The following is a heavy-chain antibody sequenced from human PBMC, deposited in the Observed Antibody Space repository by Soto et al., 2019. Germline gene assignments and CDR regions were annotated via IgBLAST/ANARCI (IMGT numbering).Heavy chain of an antibody. J-gene: IGHJ6*02. CDR1: GDSVSSDSGV. Sequence: SQTLSLTCAISGDSVSSDSGVWIWIRQSPSRGLEWLGRTYYRSKWNNDYAVSVKSRITINPDTSKNQFSLQLDSVIPEDTALYYCRGVTSFRGMDIWGQGTPVTVSS. D-gene: IGHD3-10*01. CDR3: RGVTSFRGMDI. CDR2: TYYRSKWNN. V-gene: IGHV6-1*01.